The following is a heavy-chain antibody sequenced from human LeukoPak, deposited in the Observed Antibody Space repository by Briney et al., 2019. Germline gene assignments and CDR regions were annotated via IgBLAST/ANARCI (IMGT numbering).Heavy chain of an antibody. CDR1: GFTFSNYA. Sequence: PGGSLRLSCAASGFTFSNYAMSWVRQAPGKGLEWVSAISGTGDNTYYADSVRGRFTISRDNSKNTLYLQMNSLRAEDTAVYYCAKDQGNPIAAAGLFDYWGQGTLVTVSS. CDR3: AKDQGNPIAAAGLFDY. CDR2: ISGTGDNT. V-gene: IGHV3-23*01. J-gene: IGHJ4*02. D-gene: IGHD6-13*01.